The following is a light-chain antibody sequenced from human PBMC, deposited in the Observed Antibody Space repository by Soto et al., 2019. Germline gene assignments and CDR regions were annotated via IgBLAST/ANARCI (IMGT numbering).Light chain of an antibody. J-gene: IGLJ3*02. CDR3: SSYTTSTTWV. CDR1: SSDVGYYNY. Sequence: QSALTQPASVSGSPGQSITISCTGTSSDVGYYNYVSWHQQHPGKAPKLMIYEVTNRPSGVSNRFSGSKSGNTASLTISGLQAEDEADYYCSSYTTSTTWVFGGGTKVTVL. CDR2: EVT. V-gene: IGLV2-14*01.